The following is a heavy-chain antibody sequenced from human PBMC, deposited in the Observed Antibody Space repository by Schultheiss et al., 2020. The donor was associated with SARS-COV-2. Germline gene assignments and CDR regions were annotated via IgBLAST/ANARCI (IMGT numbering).Heavy chain of an antibody. J-gene: IGHJ5*02. CDR3: ARGGLRYLEWP. D-gene: IGHD3-3*01. Sequence: GGSLRLSCAASGFTFSSYEMNWVRQAPGKGLEWVSYISSSGSTIYYADSVKGRFTISRDNAKHSLYLQMNSLRVEDTAVYYCARGGLRYLEWPWGQGILVTVSS. CDR1: GFTFSSYE. V-gene: IGHV3-48*03. CDR2: ISSSGSTI.